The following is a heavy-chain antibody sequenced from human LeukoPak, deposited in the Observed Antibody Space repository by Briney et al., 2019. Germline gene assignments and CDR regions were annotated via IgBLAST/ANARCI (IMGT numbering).Heavy chain of an antibody. V-gene: IGHV4-59*01. J-gene: IGHJ4*02. CDR1: GGSFSSFY. Sequence: PSETLSLTCTVSGGSFSSFYWSWIRQPPGKGLEWIGCIYYSGSPNYNPSLKSRVTISVDTSKNQFSLKLSSVTAADTAVYYCARWPNCSSTSCPLDYWGQGTLVTVSS. D-gene: IGHD2-2*01. CDR2: IYYSGSP. CDR3: ARWPNCSSTSCPLDY.